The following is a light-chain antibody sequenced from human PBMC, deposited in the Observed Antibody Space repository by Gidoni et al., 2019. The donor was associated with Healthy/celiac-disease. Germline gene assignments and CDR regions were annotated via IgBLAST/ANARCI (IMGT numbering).Light chain of an antibody. CDR2: GAY. J-gene: IGKJ2*01. CDR1: QSVLFSSNNKSY. V-gene: IGKV4-1*01. Sequence: DIVMTQSPDSLATSLGARATINCKSSQSVLFSSNNKSYLAWYQQKPGQPPKLLIYGAYSRESGVPDRFSGSGSGTDFTLTISSLQAEDVAVYYCQQYNSTPHTFGQGTKLEIK. CDR3: QQYNSTPHT.